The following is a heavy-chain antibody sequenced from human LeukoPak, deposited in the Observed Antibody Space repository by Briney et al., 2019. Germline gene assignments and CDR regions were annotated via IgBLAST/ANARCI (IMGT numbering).Heavy chain of an antibody. J-gene: IGHJ3*02. CDR3: ARVQDCSGGSCYPDAFDI. D-gene: IGHD2-15*01. CDR1: GFTFSSYS. Sequence: GGSLRLSCAASGFTFSSYSMNWVRQAPGKGLEWVSSISSSSSYIYYADSVKGRFTISGDNAKNSLYLQMNSLRAEDTAVYYCARVQDCSGGSCYPDAFDIWGQGTMVTVSS. V-gene: IGHV3-21*01. CDR2: ISSSSSYI.